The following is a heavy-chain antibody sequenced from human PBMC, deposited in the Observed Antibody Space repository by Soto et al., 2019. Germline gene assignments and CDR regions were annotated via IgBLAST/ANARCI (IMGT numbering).Heavy chain of an antibody. CDR1: GFTFTSSA. CDR3: AADKDSDILTGPYNWFDP. D-gene: IGHD3-9*01. Sequence: SVKVSCKASGFTFTSSAVQWVRQARGQRLEWIRWIVVGSGNTNYAQKFQERVTITRDMSTSTAYMELSSLRSEDTAVYYCAADKDSDILTGPYNWFDPWGQGTLVTVSS. CDR2: IVVGSGNT. J-gene: IGHJ5*02. V-gene: IGHV1-58*01.